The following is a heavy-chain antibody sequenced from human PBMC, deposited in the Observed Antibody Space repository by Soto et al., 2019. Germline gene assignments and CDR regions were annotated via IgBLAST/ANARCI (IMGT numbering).Heavy chain of an antibody. D-gene: IGHD6-6*01. Sequence: PSETLSLTCTVSGSSISSSGYYFFGIRQPPGKGLEWIGSMFYGVSTYYNPSLKSRVTVSVDTSKNQFSLNLRSVTAEDTAVYYCAREPGSSGGDYWGQGTLVTVSS. V-gene: IGHV4-39*07. CDR3: AREPGSSGGDY. CDR2: MFYGVST. J-gene: IGHJ4*02. CDR1: GSSISSSGYY.